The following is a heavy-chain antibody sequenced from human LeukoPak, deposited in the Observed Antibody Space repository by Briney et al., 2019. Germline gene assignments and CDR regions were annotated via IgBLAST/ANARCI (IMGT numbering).Heavy chain of an antibody. J-gene: IGHJ4*01. V-gene: IGHV3-21*01. CDR1: GFTFSSYS. D-gene: IGHD2-2*02. Sequence: GGSLRLSCAASGFTFSSYSMNWVRQAPGKGLEWVSSIISSSSYIYYADSVKGRFTISRDNAKNSLYLQMNSLRAEDTAVYYFAKDTGNCSSTSCYRPVDYWGQGTLVTGSS. CDR3: AKDTGNCSSTSCYRPVDY. CDR2: IISSSSYI.